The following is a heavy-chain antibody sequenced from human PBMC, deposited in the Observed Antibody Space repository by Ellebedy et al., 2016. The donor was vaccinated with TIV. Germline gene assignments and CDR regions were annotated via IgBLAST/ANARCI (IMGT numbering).Heavy chain of an antibody. CDR3: ARECKLVGATGAGWFDP. V-gene: IGHV1-2*02. CDR2: INPQGDET. D-gene: IGHD1-26*01. CDR1: GDTFSDYA. J-gene: IGHJ5*02. Sequence: ASVKVSXXSSGDTFSDYAIHWARQAPGQGLEYMGWINPQGDETKITQEFQGRVTMTRDTSISTDYMELSRLRSDDTAVYYCARECKLVGATGAGWFDPWGQGTLVTVSS.